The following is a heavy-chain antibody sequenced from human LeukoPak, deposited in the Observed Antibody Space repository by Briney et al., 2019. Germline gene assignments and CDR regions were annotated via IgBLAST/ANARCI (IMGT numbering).Heavy chain of an antibody. V-gene: IGHV1-2*02. CDR2: INPNSGGT. D-gene: IGHD3-9*01. CDR1: GYTFTGYY. Sequence: ASVKVSCKASGYTFTGYYMHWVRQAPGQGLEWMGWINPNSGGTNYAQKFQGRVTMTRDTSISTAYMELSWLRSDDTAVYYCARGSGYFDWLSPYYYYGMDVWGQGTTVTVSS. CDR3: ARGSGYFDWLSPYYYYGMDV. J-gene: IGHJ6*02.